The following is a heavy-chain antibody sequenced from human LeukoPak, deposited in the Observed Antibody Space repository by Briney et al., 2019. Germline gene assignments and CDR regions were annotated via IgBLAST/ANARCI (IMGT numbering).Heavy chain of an antibody. J-gene: IGHJ4*02. D-gene: IGHD3-9*01. CDR2: IKQDGSEK. CDR3: RVLRYFDWLYFDY. Sequence: GGSLRLSCAASRFTFNIYWMIWVRQAPGKGLECVPKIKQDGSEKYCVDSVKDRFTISRHNAENSLYVKMKSLRPGDRCVYYCRVLRYFDWLYFDYWGQGTLVTVSS. CDR1: RFTFNIYW. V-gene: IGHV3-7*01.